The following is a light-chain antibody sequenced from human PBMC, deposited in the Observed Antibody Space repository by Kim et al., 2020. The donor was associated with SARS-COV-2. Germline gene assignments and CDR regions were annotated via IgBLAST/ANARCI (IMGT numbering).Light chain of an antibody. CDR3: QQYDDYWT. Sequence: DIQMTQSPSTLSASVGDRVTITFRASQNISRWLAWYQQKPGKAPKLLIYKASTLQTGVPSRFDVSGSVTEFTLTLSSLQPDDFATYYCQQYDDYWTLGQGTKVDIK. CDR2: KAS. V-gene: IGKV1-5*03. CDR1: QNISRW. J-gene: IGKJ1*01.